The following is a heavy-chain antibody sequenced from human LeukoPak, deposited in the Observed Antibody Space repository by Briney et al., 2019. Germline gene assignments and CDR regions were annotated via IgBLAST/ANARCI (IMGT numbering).Heavy chain of an antibody. CDR1: GFTVSNHY. J-gene: IGHJ6*02. D-gene: IGHD1-1*01. CDR2: IYSGGST. V-gene: IGHV3-53*04. CDR3: ASPGLMGGGTDYYYGMDV. Sequence: PGGSLRLSCAASGFTVSNHYMSWVRQAPGKGLEWVSVIYSGGSTYYADSVKGRFTISRHNSKNTLYLQMNSLRAVETTVFYCASPGLMGGGTDYYYGMDVWGQGTTVTVSS.